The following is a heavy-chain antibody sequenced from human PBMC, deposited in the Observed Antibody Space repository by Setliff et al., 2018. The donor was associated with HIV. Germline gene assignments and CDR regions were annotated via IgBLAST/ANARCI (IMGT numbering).Heavy chain of an antibody. J-gene: IGHJ4*02. Sequence: PSETLSLTCAVYGGSFSDDYWSWIRQPPGKGLEWIGEINRGGSTNYNPSLKSRVTISLDTSKRQFSLKLSSVTAADTAVYYCARALGYYYDSSGYVDYWGQGTLVTVSS. V-gene: IGHV4-34*01. D-gene: IGHD3-22*01. CDR1: GGSFSDDY. CDR2: INRGGST. CDR3: ARALGYYYDSSGYVDY.